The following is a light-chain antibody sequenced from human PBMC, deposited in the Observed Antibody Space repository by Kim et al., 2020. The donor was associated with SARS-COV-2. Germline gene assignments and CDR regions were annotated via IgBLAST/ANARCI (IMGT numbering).Light chain of an antibody. Sequence: SYELTQPPSVSVSPGQTASITCSGDKLGEKFTAWYQQKPGQSPVLVMYQDDKRPSGIPERFSGSNSGNTATLTISGTQAMDEADYYCQAWDSGTVVFGGG. CDR1: KLGEKF. CDR2: QDD. J-gene: IGLJ2*01. V-gene: IGLV3-1*01. CDR3: QAWDSGTVV.